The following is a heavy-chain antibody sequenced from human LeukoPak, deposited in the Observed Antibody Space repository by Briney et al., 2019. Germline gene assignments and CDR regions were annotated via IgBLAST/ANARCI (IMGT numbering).Heavy chain of an antibody. J-gene: IGHJ4*02. CDR2: IIPILGIA. CDR1: GGTFSSYA. CDR3: AREEHYYDSSGYFPI. V-gene: IGHV1-69*04. D-gene: IGHD3-22*01. Sequence: SVKVSCKASGGTFSSYATSWVRQAPGQGLEWMGRIIPILGIANYAQKFQGRVTITADKSTSTAYMELSSLRSEDTAVYYCAREEHYYDSSGYFPIWGQGTLVTVSS.